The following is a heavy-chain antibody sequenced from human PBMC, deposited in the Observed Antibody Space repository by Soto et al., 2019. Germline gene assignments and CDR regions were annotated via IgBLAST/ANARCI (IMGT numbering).Heavy chain of an antibody. CDR3: ARSYCTGDNCHLGYWFDP. V-gene: IGHV2-70*04. CDR1: GFSLTTPDVR. CDR2: IDWNDGK. D-gene: IGHD2-8*02. J-gene: IGHJ5*02. Sequence: SGPTLVNPTQTLTMTCTVSGFSLTTPDVRVSWLRQPPGKALEWLARIDWNDGKFYNTFLKTRLTISKDTSKNQVVLTMTNMDPADTGTYFCARSYCTGDNCHLGYWFDPWGQGTLVTVSS.